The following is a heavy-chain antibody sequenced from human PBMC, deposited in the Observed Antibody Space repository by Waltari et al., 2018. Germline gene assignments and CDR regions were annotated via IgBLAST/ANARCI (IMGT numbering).Heavy chain of an antibody. CDR1: GGSISSYY. V-gene: IGHV4-4*07. D-gene: IGHD2-2*02. J-gene: IGHJ3*02. Sequence: QVQLQESGPGLVKPSETLSLTCTVSGGSISSYYWSWIRQPAGKGLEWIGRIYTSGSTNYTPSLKSRVTMSVDTSKNQFSLKLSSVTAADTAVYYCAREVPAAIPPGDAFDIWGQGTMVTVSS. CDR2: IYTSGST. CDR3: AREVPAAIPPGDAFDI.